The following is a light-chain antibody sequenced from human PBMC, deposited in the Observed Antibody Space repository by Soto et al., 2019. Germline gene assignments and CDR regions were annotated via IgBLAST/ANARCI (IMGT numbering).Light chain of an antibody. V-gene: IGKV3-20*01. CDR2: GAS. CDR3: QQYSDSPPT. Sequence: MVLTLSPGTLSLSPRDRATLSCGASQRVSARYLAWYHQKPGQAPRLLIFGASDRATGIPDRFSGSGSGTDFTLTIDRLEPEDFAMYYCQQYSDSPPTFGQGTKVDI. J-gene: IGKJ1*01. CDR1: QRVSARY.